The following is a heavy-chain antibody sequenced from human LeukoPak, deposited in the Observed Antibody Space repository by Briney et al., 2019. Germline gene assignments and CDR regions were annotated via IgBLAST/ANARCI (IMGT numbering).Heavy chain of an antibody. CDR2: ISGSGGST. CDR3: AKDQYYDFWSGYYCY. CDR1: GFTFSSYA. D-gene: IGHD3-3*01. Sequence: GGSLRLSCAASGFTFSSYAMSWVRQLPGKGLEWVSAISGSGGSTYYADSVKGRFTISRDNSKNTLYLQMNSLRAEDTAVYYCAKDQYYDFWSGYYCYWGQGTLVTVSS. V-gene: IGHV3-23*01. J-gene: IGHJ4*02.